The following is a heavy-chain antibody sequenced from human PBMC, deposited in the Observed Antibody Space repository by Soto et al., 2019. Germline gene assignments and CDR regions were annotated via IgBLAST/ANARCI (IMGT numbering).Heavy chain of an antibody. CDR2: ISYDGSYK. V-gene: IGHV3-30*18. D-gene: IGHD3-16*01. CDR3: AKNFIPLSPDLYFDS. Sequence: WGSLRLSCAASGFTFMSYGIHFSGHSPWRGLEWVAVISYDGSYKSYEDSVKGRFTISRDNYKNTLHLQMDSLRAEDTAVYYCAKNFIPLSPDLYFDSWGQGTLVTVSS. J-gene: IGHJ4*02. CDR1: GFTFMSYG.